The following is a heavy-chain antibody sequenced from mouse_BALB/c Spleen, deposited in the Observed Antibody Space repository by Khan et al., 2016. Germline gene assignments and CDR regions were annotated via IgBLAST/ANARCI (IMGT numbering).Heavy chain of an antibody. J-gene: IGHJ1*01. CDR2: IWSGGNT. Sequence: QVQLKQSGPGLVQPSQSLSITCTVSGFSLTVYGVHWVRQSPGKGLEWLGVIWSGGNTDYNPAFISRLSINKDNSKSQVFVKMNSLQANDTAIYYCARSGHDCCFDVWGAGTTVTVSS. CDR3: ARSGHDCCFDV. V-gene: IGHV2-2*02. D-gene: IGHD6-1*01. CDR1: GFSLTVYG.